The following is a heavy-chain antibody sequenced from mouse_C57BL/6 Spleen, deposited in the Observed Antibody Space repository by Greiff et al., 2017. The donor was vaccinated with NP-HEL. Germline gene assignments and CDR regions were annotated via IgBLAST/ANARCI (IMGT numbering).Heavy chain of an antibody. Sequence: VQLQQPGAELVRPGTSVKLSCKASGYTFTSYWMHWVKQRPGQGLEWIGVIDPSDSYTNYNQKFKGKATLTVDTSSSTAYMPLSSLTSEDSAVYYWARREDYDAFWGAYWGQGTLVTVSA. V-gene: IGHV1-59*01. CDR2: IDPSDSYT. J-gene: IGHJ3*01. CDR1: GYTFTSYW. D-gene: IGHD2-3*01. CDR3: ARREDYDAFWGAY.